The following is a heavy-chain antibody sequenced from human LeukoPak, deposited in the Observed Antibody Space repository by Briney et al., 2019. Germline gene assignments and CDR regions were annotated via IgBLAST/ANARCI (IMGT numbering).Heavy chain of an antibody. CDR3: ARLATYYYYGMDV. D-gene: IGHD2-15*01. Sequence: GGSLRLSCAASGFTVSSNYMSWVRQAPGKGPEWVSVIYSGGSTYYADSVKGRFTISRDNSKNTLYLQMNSLRAEDTAVYYCARLATYYYYGMDVWGQGTTVTVSS. J-gene: IGHJ6*02. V-gene: IGHV3-53*01. CDR1: GFTVSSNY. CDR2: IYSGGST.